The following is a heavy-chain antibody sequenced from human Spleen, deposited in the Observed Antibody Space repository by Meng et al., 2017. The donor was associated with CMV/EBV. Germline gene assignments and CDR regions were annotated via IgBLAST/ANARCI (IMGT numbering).Heavy chain of an antibody. CDR2: IYYSGSI. D-gene: IGHD3-3*01. Sequence: SETLSLTCAVSGYSISSSNWWGWIRQPPGKGLEWIGYIYYSGSIYYNPSLKSRVTMSVDTSKNQFSLKLSSVTAADTAVYYCARLTNYDFWSGSPGGMDVWGQGTTVTVSS. V-gene: IGHV4-28*05. CDR1: GYSISSSNW. CDR3: ARLTNYDFWSGSPGGMDV. J-gene: IGHJ6*02.